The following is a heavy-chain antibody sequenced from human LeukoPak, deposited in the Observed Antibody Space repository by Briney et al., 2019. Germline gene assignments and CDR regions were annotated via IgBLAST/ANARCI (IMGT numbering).Heavy chain of an antibody. Sequence: PGGSLRLSCAASGFTFSTYWMSWVRQAPGKGLEWVANIRKDGSDIHYVDSVKGRFTISRDNAKNSLYLQMNSLRAEDTAVYYCARDIAAADRGDYWGQGTLVTVSS. J-gene: IGHJ4*02. D-gene: IGHD6-13*01. CDR2: IRKDGSDI. CDR3: ARDIAAADRGDY. V-gene: IGHV3-7*01. CDR1: GFTFSTYW.